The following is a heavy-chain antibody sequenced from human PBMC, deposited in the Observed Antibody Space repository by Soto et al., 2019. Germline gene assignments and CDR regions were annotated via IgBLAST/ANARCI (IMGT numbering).Heavy chain of an antibody. D-gene: IGHD1-7*01. J-gene: IGHJ6*02. V-gene: IGHV1-18*04. CDR2: ISAYNGNT. CDR1: GYTFTSYG. CDR3: ARVGEYNWNYRSGMDV. Sequence: ASVKVSCKASGYTFTSYGISWVRQAPGQGLEWMGWISAYNGNTNYAQKLQGRVTMTTDTSTSTAYMELRSLGSDDTAVYYCARVGEYNWNYRSGMDVWGQGTTVTVSS.